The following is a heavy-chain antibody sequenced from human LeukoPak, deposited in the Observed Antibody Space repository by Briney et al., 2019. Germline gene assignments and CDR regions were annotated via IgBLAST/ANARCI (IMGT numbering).Heavy chain of an antibody. CDR1: GFIFSDYY. Sequence: GGSLRLSCAGSGFIFSDYYMSWIRQSPGKGLEWLSHIGRGGDDKNYADSVKGQFTISRDNAENSVFLQMNSLRIEDTAIYYCATDIRAVGDSRYFDYWGQGALVTVSS. CDR2: IGRGGDDK. D-gene: IGHD1-26*01. CDR3: ATDIRAVGDSRYFDY. V-gene: IGHV3-11*01. J-gene: IGHJ4*02.